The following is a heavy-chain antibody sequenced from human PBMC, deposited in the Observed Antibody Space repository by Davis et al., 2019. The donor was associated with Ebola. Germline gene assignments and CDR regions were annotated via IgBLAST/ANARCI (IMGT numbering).Heavy chain of an antibody. Sequence: ASVKVSCKTSGYTFTDYYMHWVRQAPGQGLEWMGWINPRSGGTKYGQTFEGRVTVTRDTPINTAYMELSGLTSDDTAVYYCARGYSSGRWAFDLWGQGTVVTVSS. CDR1: GYTFTDYY. CDR3: ARGYSSGRWAFDL. D-gene: IGHD6-19*01. J-gene: IGHJ3*01. CDR2: INPRSGGT. V-gene: IGHV1-2*02.